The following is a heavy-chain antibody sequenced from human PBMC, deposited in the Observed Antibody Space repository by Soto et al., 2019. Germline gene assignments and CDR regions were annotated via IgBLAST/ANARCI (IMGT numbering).Heavy chain of an antibody. CDR1: GFRFSDYK. CDR3: AREGVSVDAFDV. V-gene: IGHV3-48*03. D-gene: IGHD3-3*01. CDR2: ISEGGSTI. Sequence: GGSLRLSCAASGFRFSDYKMIWVRQAPGKGLEWVSYISEGGSTIYYADSVKGRFTISRDNARNSLYLQMSSLRAEDTAVYYCAREGVSVDAFDVWGQGTMVTVSS. J-gene: IGHJ3*01.